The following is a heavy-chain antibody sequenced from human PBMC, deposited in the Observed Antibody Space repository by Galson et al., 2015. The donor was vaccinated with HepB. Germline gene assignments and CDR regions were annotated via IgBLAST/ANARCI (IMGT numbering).Heavy chain of an antibody. CDR1: GYTFTDYY. CDR3: ATARRRDGYIPLY. V-gene: IGHV1-69-2*01. CDR2: VDPEDGET. J-gene: IGHJ4*02. D-gene: IGHD5-24*01. Sequence: VKVSCKVSGYTFTDYYMHWVQQAPGKGLEWMGLVDPEDGETIYAEKFQGRVTITADTSTDTAYMELSSPRSEDTAVYYCATARRRDGYIPLYWGQGTLVTVSS.